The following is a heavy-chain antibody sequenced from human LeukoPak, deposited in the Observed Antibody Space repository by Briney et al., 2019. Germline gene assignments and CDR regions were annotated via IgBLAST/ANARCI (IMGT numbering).Heavy chain of an antibody. CDR1: GYFISSGYY. V-gene: IGHV4-38-2*02. CDR3: AKVGYCDAGPCYFDS. CDR2: MFHSGNT. J-gene: IGHJ4*02. Sequence: SETLSLTCTVSGYFISSGYYWGWIRQSPGKGLEWIGTMFHSGNTYYNPSLNSRVTLSVDTSKNQFSLELNSVTAADTAVYYCAKVGYCDAGPCYFDSWGQGTPVTVSS. D-gene: IGHD2-15*01.